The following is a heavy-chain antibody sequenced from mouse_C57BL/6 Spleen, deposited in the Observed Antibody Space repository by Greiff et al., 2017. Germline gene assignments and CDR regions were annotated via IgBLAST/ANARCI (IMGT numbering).Heavy chain of an antibody. CDR2: IDPSDSYT. CDR3: ARSYYGPFDY. J-gene: IGHJ2*01. CDR1: GYTFTSYW. V-gene: IGHV1-69*01. Sequence: VQLQQSGAELVMPGASVKLSCKASGYTFTSYWMHWVKQRPGQGLEWIGEIDPSDSYTNYNQKFKGKSTLTVDKSSSTAYMQLSSLTSEDSAVYYCARSYYGPFDYWGQGTTLTVSS. D-gene: IGHD1-1*01.